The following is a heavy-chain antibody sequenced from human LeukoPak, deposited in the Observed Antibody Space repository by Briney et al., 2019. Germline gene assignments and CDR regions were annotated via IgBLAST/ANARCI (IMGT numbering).Heavy chain of an antibody. CDR1: GFTFSSYS. CDR3: ARGEYYYYYMDV. CDR2: ISSSSSSI. V-gene: IGHV3-48*01. J-gene: IGHJ6*03. Sequence: GGSLRLSCAASGFTFSSYSMNWVRQAPGKGLEWVSYISSSSSSIYYADSVKGRFTISRDNAKNSLYLQMNSLRAEDTAVYYCARGEYYYYYMDVWGKGTTVTVSS.